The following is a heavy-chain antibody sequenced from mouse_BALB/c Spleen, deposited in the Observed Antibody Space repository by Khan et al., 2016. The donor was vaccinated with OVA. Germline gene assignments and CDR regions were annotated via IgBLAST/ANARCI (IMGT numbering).Heavy chain of an antibody. V-gene: IGHV5-17*02. CDR1: GFTFSSFG. CDR3: ARAGTSVVATWNWYFDV. CDR2: ISSGSGTI. J-gene: IGHJ1*01. Sequence: EVELVESGGGLVQPGGSRKLSCAASGFTFSSFGMHWVRQAPEKGLEWVAYISSGSGTIYYADTMKGRFTISRDNPKNTLFLQMTSLRSEDTAMYYGARAGTSVVATWNWYFDVWGAGTTVTVSS. D-gene: IGHD1-1*01.